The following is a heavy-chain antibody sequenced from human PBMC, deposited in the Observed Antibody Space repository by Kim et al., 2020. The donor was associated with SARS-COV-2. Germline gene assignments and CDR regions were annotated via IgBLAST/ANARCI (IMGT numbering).Heavy chain of an antibody. J-gene: IGHJ4*02. V-gene: IGHV3-33*06. CDR2: IWYDGSNK. CDR1: GFTFSSYG. Sequence: GGSLRLSCAASGFTFSSYGMHWVRQAPGKGLEWVAVIWYDGSNKYYADSVKGRFTISRDNSKNTLYLQMNSLRAEDTAVYYCAKDGRYYYDSSGYYGNTLLLDYWGQGTLVTVSS. D-gene: IGHD3-22*01. CDR3: AKDGRYYYDSSGYYGNTLLLDY.